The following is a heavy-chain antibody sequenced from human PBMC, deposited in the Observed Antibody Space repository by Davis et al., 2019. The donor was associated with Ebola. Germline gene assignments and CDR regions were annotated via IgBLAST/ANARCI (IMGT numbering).Heavy chain of an antibody. J-gene: IGHJ3*02. V-gene: IGHV5-51*01. D-gene: IGHD2-2*01. Sequence: PGGSLRLSCKGSGFTFDNYWIGWVRQMPGKGLEWMGIIYSRDSDTRYSPSFQGQVTISADKSISTAYLQWSSLKASDTAMYYCARRVPAAIDAFDIWGQGTMVTVSS. CDR3: ARRVPAAIDAFDI. CDR2: IYSRDSDT. CDR1: GFTFDNYW.